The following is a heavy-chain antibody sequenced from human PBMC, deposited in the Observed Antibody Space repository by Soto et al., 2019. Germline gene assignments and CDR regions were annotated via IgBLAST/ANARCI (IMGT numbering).Heavy chain of an antibody. V-gene: IGHV3-11*05. J-gene: IGHJ4*02. D-gene: IGHD3-9*01. CDR3: AREMTGSDLFAYHVDY. CDR1: GFTFSDHY. CDR2: ISPRTTYK. Sequence: QVQLVESGGGLVKPGGSLRLSCASSGFTFSDHYMSWIRRSPGKGLEFLSYISPRTTYKNYADSVKGRFTISRDNAKNSLYLQLNNLSADDTAVYYCAREMTGSDLFAYHVDYWGQGALVTVSS.